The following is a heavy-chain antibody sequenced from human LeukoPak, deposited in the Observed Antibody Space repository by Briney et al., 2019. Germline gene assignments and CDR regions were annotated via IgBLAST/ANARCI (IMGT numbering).Heavy chain of an antibody. V-gene: IGHV3-33*01. D-gene: IGHD3-9*01. Sequence: PGGSLRLSCAASGFTFSTYGFHWVRQAPGKGLDWVAVIWHDGTIACYGDSVKGRFTVSKDNSKNTLYLQMNSLRAEDTAVYYCARDWALTGFDYWGQGTLVTVSS. CDR2: IWHDGTIA. J-gene: IGHJ4*02. CDR1: GFTFSTYG. CDR3: ARDWALTGFDY.